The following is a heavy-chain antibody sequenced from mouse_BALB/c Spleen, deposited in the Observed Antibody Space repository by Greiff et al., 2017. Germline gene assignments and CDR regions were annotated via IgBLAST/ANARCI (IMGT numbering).Heavy chain of an antibody. CDR3: ARRGGSSYLDD. D-gene: IGHD1-1*01. Sequence: EVQGVESGGGLVQPGGSLKLSCAASGFTFSSYTMSWVRQTPEKRLEWVAYISNGGGSTYYPDTVKGRFTISRDNAKNTLYLQMSSLKSEDTAMYYWARRGGSSYLDDWGQGTTLTVSS. J-gene: IGHJ2*01. CDR1: GFTFSSYT. V-gene: IGHV5-12-2*01. CDR2: ISNGGGST.